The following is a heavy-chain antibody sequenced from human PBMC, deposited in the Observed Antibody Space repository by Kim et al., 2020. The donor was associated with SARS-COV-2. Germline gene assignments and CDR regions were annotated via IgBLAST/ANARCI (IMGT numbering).Heavy chain of an antibody. D-gene: IGHD2-21*02. Sequence: GGSLRLSCAASGFTFSSYAMSWVRQAPGKGLEWVSAISGSGGSTYYADSVKGRFTISRDNSKNTLYLQMNSLRAEDTAVYYCAKDGGGYCGGDCYPHDAFDIWGQGTMVTVSS. J-gene: IGHJ3*02. CDR2: ISGSGGST. CDR3: AKDGGGYCGGDCYPHDAFDI. CDR1: GFTFSSYA. V-gene: IGHV3-23*01.